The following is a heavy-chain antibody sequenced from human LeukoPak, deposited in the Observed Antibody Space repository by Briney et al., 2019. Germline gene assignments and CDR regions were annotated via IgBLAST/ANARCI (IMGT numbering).Heavy chain of an antibody. Sequence: SVKVSCKASGGTFSSYPISWVRQAPGQGLEWMGGIIRIFGTANYAQKFQGRVTITTDESTSTAYMELSSLRSEDTAVYYCARGGNSGTFDYWGQGTLVTVSS. CDR2: IIRIFGTA. CDR3: ARGGNSGTFDY. D-gene: IGHD4-23*01. J-gene: IGHJ4*02. CDR1: GGTFSSYP. V-gene: IGHV1-69*05.